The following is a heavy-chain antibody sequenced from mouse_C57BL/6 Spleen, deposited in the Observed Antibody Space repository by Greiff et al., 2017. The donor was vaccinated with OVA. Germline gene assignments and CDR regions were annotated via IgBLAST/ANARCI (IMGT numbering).Heavy chain of an antibody. CDR3: ARRRDYSYYGSSPYYFDY. CDR1: GYTFTDYY. D-gene: IGHD1-1*01. Sequence: VQLQQSGPELVKPGASVKISCKASGYTFTDYYMNWVKQSHGKSLEWIGDINPNNGGTSYNQKFKGKATLTVDKSSSTAYMELRSLTSEDSAVYYCARRRDYSYYGSSPYYFDYWGQGTTLTVSS. J-gene: IGHJ2*01. CDR2: INPNNGGT. V-gene: IGHV1-26*01.